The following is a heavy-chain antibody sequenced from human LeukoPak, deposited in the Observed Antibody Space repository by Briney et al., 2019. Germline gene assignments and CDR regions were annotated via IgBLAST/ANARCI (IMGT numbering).Heavy chain of an antibody. J-gene: IGHJ4*02. CDR2: IYYNGTT. CDR1: GVSITSSDYH. CDR3: ARHLLRDSSPTRVDY. V-gene: IGHV4-39*01. Sequence: SETLSLTCTVSGVSITSSDYHWGWIRQPPGKGLEWIGSIYYNGTTYYNPSLKSRVTISVDTSKKQFSLKLSSVTAADTAVYYCARHLLRDSSPTRVDYWGQGTLVTVSS. D-gene: IGHD6-19*01.